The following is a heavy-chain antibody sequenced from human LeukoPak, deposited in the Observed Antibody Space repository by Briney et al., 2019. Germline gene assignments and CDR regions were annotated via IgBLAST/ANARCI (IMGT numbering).Heavy chain of an antibody. CDR3: ARQVLSHSSGWSPNFDY. CDR2: IYPGDSDT. Sequence: GESLKISCKGSGYSFTSYWIVWVRQMPGKGLEWMGIIYPGDSDTRYSPSFQGQVTISADKSISTAYLQWSSLKASDTAMYYCARQVLSHSSGWSPNFDYWGQGTLVTVSS. J-gene: IGHJ4*02. V-gene: IGHV5-51*01. CDR1: GYSFTSYW. D-gene: IGHD6-19*01.